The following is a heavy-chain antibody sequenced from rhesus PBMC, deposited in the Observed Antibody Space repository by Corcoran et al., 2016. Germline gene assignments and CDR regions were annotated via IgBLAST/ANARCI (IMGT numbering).Heavy chain of an antibody. J-gene: IGHJ4*01. D-gene: IGHD4-29*01. CDR2: IKTETGDT. CDR1: GYTLTDSY. CDR3: LRGGYGSVVDD. V-gene: IGHV1-138*01. Sequence: QVQLVQSGAEVKEPGSSVTVPCWTSGYTLTDSYITWVRQAPGRGLEWRGEIKTETGDTDFAQRCLGRIILTRDTSTATVDMKVTSLMSEDTAMYYCLRGGYGSVVDDWGQGVLVTVSS.